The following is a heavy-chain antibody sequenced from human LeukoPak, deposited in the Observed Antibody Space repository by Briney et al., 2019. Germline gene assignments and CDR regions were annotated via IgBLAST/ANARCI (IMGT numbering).Heavy chain of an antibody. J-gene: IGHJ4*02. D-gene: IGHD3-10*01. CDR2: INPYNGNR. CDR1: GYRFITFG. Sequence: ASVKVSCKSSGYRFITFGIYWVRQAPGQGLELMGWINPYNGNRYNEKKFQDRFNMTTDTSTSTVYLELQTLTSEDTAIYYCARFQACEFRGFHHWGQGTLITVSS. CDR3: ARFQACEFRGFHH. V-gene: IGHV1-18*01.